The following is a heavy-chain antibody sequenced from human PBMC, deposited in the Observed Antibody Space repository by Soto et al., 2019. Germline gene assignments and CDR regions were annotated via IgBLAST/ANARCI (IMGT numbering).Heavy chain of an antibody. CDR1: GFTFSSFA. Sequence: QVQLVESGGGVVQPGRSRRLSCAASGFTFSSFAIHWVRQAPGQGLEWVSRISYDGSNKYYADSVKGRFTISRDNSKNTLYLQMNSLRAEDTAVYYCARAYDSSLNYFDYWGQGTMVTVSS. CDR3: ARAYDSSLNYFDY. V-gene: IGHV3-30*14. D-gene: IGHD3-22*01. CDR2: ISYDGSNK. J-gene: IGHJ4*02.